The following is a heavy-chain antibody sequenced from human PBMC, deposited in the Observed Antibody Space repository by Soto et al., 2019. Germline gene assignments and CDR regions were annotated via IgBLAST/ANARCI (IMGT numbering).Heavy chain of an antibody. CDR1: GFTFSNYW. V-gene: IGHV3-74*01. CDR3: ARGDCVGGTCYSLAGSFYYYMDV. D-gene: IGHD2-15*01. CDR2: LNSDGRVS. Sequence: EVQLVESGGGLVQPGGSLRLSCAASGFTFSNYWMYWVRQAPGKGLVWVSRLNSDGRVSSYADSVKGRLNISRDNVKNALYLQMDSLRADDTAVYSCARGDCVGGTCYSLAGSFYYYMDVWGKGTTVTVFS. J-gene: IGHJ6*03.